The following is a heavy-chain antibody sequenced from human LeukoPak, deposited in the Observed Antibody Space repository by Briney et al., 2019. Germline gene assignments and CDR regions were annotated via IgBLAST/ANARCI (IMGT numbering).Heavy chain of an antibody. D-gene: IGHD5-18*01. V-gene: IGHV3-15*01. CDR2: IKSKTDGGTT. CDR3: TTGGSIQLWSTYYMDV. CDR1: GFTFSNAW. J-gene: IGHJ6*03. Sequence: GGSLRLSCAASGFTFSNAWMSWVRQAPGKGLEWVGRIKSKTDGGTTDYAAPVKGRFTISRDDSKTTLYLQMNSLKTEDTAVYDCTTGGSIQLWSTYYMDVWGKGTTVTVSS.